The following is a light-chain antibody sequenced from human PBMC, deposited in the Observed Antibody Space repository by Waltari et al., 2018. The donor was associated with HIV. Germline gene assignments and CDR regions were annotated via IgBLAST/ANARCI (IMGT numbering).Light chain of an antibody. CDR2: EVT. CDR3: SSYSATNTVV. CDR1: NSDIGGYDR. V-gene: IGLV2-18*02. Sequence: QSALTQPPSVSGSPGPSVTISCAGTNSDIGGYDRFSWYQQPPGTAPQLLIYEVTNRPSGVPGRFSASKSGTTASLTISGLQAGDEGDYYCSSYSATNTVVFGGGTKLTVL. J-gene: IGLJ2*01.